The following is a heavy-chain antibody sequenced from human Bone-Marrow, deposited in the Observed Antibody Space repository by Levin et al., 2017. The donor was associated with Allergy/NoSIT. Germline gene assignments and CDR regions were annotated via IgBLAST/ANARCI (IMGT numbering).Heavy chain of an antibody. D-gene: IGHD5-18*01. CDR2: TFYGGST. CDR3: ARGGGNTSGYFGVDYYYGLAV. Sequence: SETLSLTCSVSGGPISSNDYYWSWIRQPPGTGLEWIGYTFYGGSTFYNPSLKSRLTISVDAAKTQFFLKLSSVTAADTAVYYCARGGGNTSGYFGVDYYYGLAVWGQGTTVTVSS. CDR1: GGPISSNDYY. V-gene: IGHV4-30-4*01. J-gene: IGHJ6*02.